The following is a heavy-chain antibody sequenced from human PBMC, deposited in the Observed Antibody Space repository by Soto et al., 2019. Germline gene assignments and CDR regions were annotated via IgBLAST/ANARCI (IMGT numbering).Heavy chain of an antibody. V-gene: IGHV3-30*18. CDR3: AKVGYGDHEALDY. D-gene: IGHD4-17*01. J-gene: IGHJ4*02. CDR2: ISYDGSNK. CDR1: GFTFSTYG. Sequence: QVQLVESGGGVVQPGRSLRLSCAASGFTFSTYGMHWVRQAPGKGLEWVAVISYDGSNKYYADSVKGRFTISRDNSQNPLYLQMNSLRAEDTDVHYCAKVGYGDHEALDYWGQGTLVTLSS.